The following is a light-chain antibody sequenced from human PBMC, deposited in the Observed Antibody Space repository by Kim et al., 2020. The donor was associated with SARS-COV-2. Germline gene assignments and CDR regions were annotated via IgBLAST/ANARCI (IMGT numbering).Light chain of an antibody. Sequence: SVSVGDRVTNTCRDSQNISGWLALYQQKREKAPKLLIYKASAVKNGVPSRFSGSGCGTEFTLTISNLQPDDFATYYCQQYNSDPYTFGRGTKLEIK. CDR2: KAS. J-gene: IGKJ2*01. CDR3: QQYNSDPYT. V-gene: IGKV1-5*03. CDR1: QNISGW.